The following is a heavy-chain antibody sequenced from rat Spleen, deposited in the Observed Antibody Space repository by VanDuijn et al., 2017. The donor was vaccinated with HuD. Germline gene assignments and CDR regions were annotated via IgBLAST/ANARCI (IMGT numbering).Heavy chain of an antibody. CDR3: TRDQGYYGYPPGDY. CDR2: ISHDGSFT. J-gene: IGHJ2*01. V-gene: IGHV5-29*01. Sequence: EVQLVESGGGLIQPGRSLKLSCAASGFTFSDYYMAWVRQAPTKGLEWVASISHDGSFTDHRDSVKGRFTISRDNAKSTLYLQMNSLRSEDTATYYCTRDQGYYGYPPGDYWGQGVMVTVSS. D-gene: IGHD1-7*01. CDR1: GFTFSDYY.